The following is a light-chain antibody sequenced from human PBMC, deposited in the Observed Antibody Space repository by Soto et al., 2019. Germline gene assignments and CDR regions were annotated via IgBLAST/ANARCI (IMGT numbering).Light chain of an antibody. Sequence: QSVLTQPPSASGTPGQRVTISCSGSSSNIGSNNVNWFQQLPGTAPKLLIYNNNHRPSGVPHRFSGSKSGTSASLAISDLQSEDEADYYCAAWDDTLHGVVFGGGTKLTVL. CDR3: AAWDDTLHGVV. CDR1: SSNIGSNN. V-gene: IGLV1-44*01. CDR2: NNN. J-gene: IGLJ2*01.